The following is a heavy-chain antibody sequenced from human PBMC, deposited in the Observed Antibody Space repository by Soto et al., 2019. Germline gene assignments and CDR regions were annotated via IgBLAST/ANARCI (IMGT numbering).Heavy chain of an antibody. CDR1: GGSISSSGYY. V-gene: IGHV4-30-2*01. CDR2: IYHSGST. J-gene: IGHJ4*02. D-gene: IGHD6-6*01. Sequence: SETLSLTCTVSGGSISSSGYYWSWIRQPPGKGLEWIGYIYHSGSTYYNPSLKSRVTISVDRSKNQFSLKLSSVTAADTAVYYCAGGKAARPLGYWGQGTLVTVSS. CDR3: AGGKAARPLGY.